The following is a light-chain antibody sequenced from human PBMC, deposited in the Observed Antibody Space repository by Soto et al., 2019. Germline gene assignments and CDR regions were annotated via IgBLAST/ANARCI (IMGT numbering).Light chain of an antibody. V-gene: IGLV1-40*01. CDR2: GTT. J-gene: IGLJ2*01. CDR3: AAWDDRLRVVV. CDR1: SSNIGAGSD. Sequence: QSVLTQPPSVSGAPGQRVTISCTGSSSNIGAGSDAHWYQQLPGTAPKLLIYGTTNRPSGVPDRFSGSKSGTSASLAITGLQAEDEADYYCAAWDDRLRVVVFGGGTKVTVL.